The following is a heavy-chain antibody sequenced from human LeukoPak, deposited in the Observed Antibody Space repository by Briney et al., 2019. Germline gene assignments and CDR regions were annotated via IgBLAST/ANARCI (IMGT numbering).Heavy chain of an antibody. CDR1: GYTFTSYG. V-gene: IGHV1-18*01. J-gene: IGHJ4*02. CDR2: ISAYNGNT. CDR3: ARGGPRMITFGGVIVDTPLNY. Sequence: ASVTVSCKASGYTFTSYGISWVRQAPGQGLEWMGWISAYNGNTNYAQKLQGRVTMTTDTSTSTAYMELRSLRSDDTAVYYCARGGPRMITFGGVIVDTPLNYWGQGTLVTVSS. D-gene: IGHD3-16*02.